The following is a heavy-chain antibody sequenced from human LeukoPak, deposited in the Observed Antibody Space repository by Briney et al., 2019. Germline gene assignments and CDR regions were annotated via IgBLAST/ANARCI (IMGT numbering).Heavy chain of an antibody. J-gene: IGHJ4*02. CDR2: ISGGGDST. CDR1: GFIFSSYA. Sequence: GGSLRLSCAASGFIFSSYAMSWFGKPQGKGWDGFQTISGGGDSTYYRDSVKGRFTISRDNSKNTVDLQMNSLRAEDTAVYYCARILRGYSYGGFDYWGQGTLVPVSS. D-gene: IGHD5-18*01. V-gene: IGHV3-23*01. CDR3: ARILRGYSYGGFDY.